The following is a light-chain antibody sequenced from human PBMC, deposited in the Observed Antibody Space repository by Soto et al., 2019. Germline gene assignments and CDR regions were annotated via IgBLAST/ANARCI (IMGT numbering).Light chain of an antibody. V-gene: IGKV1-9*01. CDR3: QQLLSYPIA. CDR1: HGSNSY. Sequence: DIHSTQSPSFLSASVGHRLTISCLARHGSNSYLAWYQQKPGKAPKLLTYAASTLPSGVPLRFSGSGSGTSFTLTISSLQPEDFATYYCQQLLSYPIAFGQGTRLEIK. CDR2: AAS. J-gene: IGKJ5*01.